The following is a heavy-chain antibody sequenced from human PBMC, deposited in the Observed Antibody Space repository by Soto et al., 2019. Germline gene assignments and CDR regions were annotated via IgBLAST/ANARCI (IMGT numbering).Heavy chain of an antibody. CDR2: IYHSGST. J-gene: IGHJ4*02. CDR3: ARLETEYCSGGSCYSVPSPFDY. D-gene: IGHD2-15*01. V-gene: IGHV4-38-2*01. CDR1: GYSISSGYY. Sequence: SETLSLTCAVSGYSISSGYYWGWIRQPPGKGLEWIGSIYHSGSTYYNPSLKSRVTISVDTSKNQFSLKLSSVTAADTAVYYCARLETEYCSGGSCYSVPSPFDYWGQGTLVTVS.